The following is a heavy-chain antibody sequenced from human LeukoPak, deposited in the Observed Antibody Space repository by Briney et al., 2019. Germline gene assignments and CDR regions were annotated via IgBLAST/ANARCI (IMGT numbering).Heavy chain of an antibody. Sequence: GGSLRLSCAASGFTFSSYAMHWVRQAPGKGLEYVSAISSNGGSTYYANSVKGRFTISRDNSKNTLYLQMGSLRAEDMAVYYCAKDAWWYFDLWGRGTLVTVSS. CDR3: AKDAWWYFDL. CDR2: ISSNGGST. CDR1: GFTFSSYA. J-gene: IGHJ2*01. V-gene: IGHV3-64*01.